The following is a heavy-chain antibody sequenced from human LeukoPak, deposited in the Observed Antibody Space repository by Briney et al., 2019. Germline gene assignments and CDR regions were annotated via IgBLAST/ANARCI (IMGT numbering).Heavy chain of an antibody. CDR1: GFTFSSYS. Sequence: GGSLRLSCAASGFTFSSYSMNWVRQAPGKGREWVSSISSSSSYIYYADSVKGRFTISRDNAKNSLYLQMNSRRAEDTAVYYCASVGLRVGATAGRYYYYYYMDVWGKGTTVTVSS. CDR2: ISSSSSYI. CDR3: ASVGLRVGATAGRYYYYYYMDV. V-gene: IGHV3-21*01. D-gene: IGHD1-26*01. J-gene: IGHJ6*03.